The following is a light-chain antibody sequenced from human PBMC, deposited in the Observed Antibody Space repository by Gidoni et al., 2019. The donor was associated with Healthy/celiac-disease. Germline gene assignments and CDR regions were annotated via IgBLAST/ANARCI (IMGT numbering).Light chain of an antibody. CDR3: SSYTSSSTVV. V-gene: IGLV2-14*03. CDR2: DVS. J-gene: IGLJ2*01. CDR1: SSDVGGYNY. Sequence: QSARTQPAHVSGSPGQSITISCTGTSSDVGGYNYVSWYQQHPGKAPKLMIYDVSNRPSGVSNRFSGSKSGNTASLTISGLQAEDEADYYCSSYTSSSTVVFGGGTKLTVL.